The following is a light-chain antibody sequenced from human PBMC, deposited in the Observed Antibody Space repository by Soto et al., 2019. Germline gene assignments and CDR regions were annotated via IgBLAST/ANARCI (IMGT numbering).Light chain of an antibody. Sequence: IQMTQSPSTLSASVGDTVTITCRASQSISVSLAWYQQKPGKAPNLLIYDASTLQSGVPSRFSGSGSGTEFTLTISRLQPDDFATYYCQQYNVYSPTFGQGTKVDI. CDR1: QSISVS. CDR3: QQYNVYSPT. V-gene: IGKV1-5*01. CDR2: DAS. J-gene: IGKJ1*01.